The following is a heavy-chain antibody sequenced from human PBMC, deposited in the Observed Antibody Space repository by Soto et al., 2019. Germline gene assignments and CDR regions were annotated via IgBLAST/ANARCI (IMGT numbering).Heavy chain of an antibody. CDR1: GFTFRSFT. CDR2: ISSNSAYI. J-gene: IGHJ5*02. CDR3: TRDASRDSSARGWFDP. D-gene: IGHD6-13*01. Sequence: LRLSCAASGFTFRSFTMNWVRHAPGKGLEWVSTISSNSAYIYYTDALRGRFTISRDNAKNSLHLQMNSLRAEDTAVYYCTRDASRDSSARGWFDPWGPGTLVTVSS. V-gene: IGHV3-21*01.